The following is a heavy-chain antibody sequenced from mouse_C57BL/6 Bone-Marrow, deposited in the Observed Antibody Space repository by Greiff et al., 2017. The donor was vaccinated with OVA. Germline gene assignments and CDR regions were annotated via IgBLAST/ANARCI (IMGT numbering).Heavy chain of an antibody. V-gene: IGHV1-52*01. D-gene: IGHD1-1*01. CDR2: IDPSDSET. CDR1: GYTFTSYW. CDR3: ARPILRYWYFDV. J-gene: IGHJ1*03. Sequence: QVQLQQPGAELVRPGSSVKLSCKASGYTFTSYWMHWVKQRPIQGLEWIGNIDPSDSETHYNQKFKDKATLTVDKSSSTAYMQLSSLTSEDSAVYYCARPILRYWYFDVWGTGTTVTVSS.